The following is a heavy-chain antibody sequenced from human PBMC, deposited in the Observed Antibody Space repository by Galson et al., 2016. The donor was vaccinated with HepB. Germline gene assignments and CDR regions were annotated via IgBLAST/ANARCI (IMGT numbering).Heavy chain of an antibody. CDR2: ITGRGNIT. J-gene: IGHJ3*01. CDR3: AKDPQWTTSSRGAFDV. V-gene: IGHV3-23*01. CDR1: GFPFSSYA. Sequence: SLRLSCAASGFPFSSYAMSWVRQAPGKGLEWVSTITGRGNITYYADSVEGRFTVSRDNSKRTLFLQMNGLRAEDTAVYYCAKDPQWTTSSRGAFDVWGQGTMLTVFS. D-gene: IGHD6-6*01.